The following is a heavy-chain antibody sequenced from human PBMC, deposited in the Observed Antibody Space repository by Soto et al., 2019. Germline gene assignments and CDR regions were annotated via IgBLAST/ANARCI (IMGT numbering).Heavy chain of an antibody. J-gene: IGHJ6*02. CDR3: ARDRSYSLDV. CDR1: GPTFSNDW. V-gene: IGHV3-74*01. CDR2: INSDGSST. Sequence: PVGSLRLSCAVSGPTFSNDWMHWVRQAPGKGLVWVSHINSDGSSTNYADFVKGRFTIARDNAKNTVYLQMNSLRAEDTAVYYCARDRSYSLDVWGQGTTVTVSS.